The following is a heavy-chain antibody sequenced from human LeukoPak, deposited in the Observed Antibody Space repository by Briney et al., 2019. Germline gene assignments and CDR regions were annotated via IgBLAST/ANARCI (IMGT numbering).Heavy chain of an antibody. Sequence: PGGSLRLSCAASGFTFSDYYMSWIRQAPGKGLEWVSYISSSSSYIYYADSVKGRFTISRDNAKNSLYLQMNSLRAEDTAVYYCARDSRPTPARYSSSWYFDYWGQGTLVTVSS. J-gene: IGHJ4*02. V-gene: IGHV3-11*06. CDR1: GFTFSDYY. CDR2: ISSSSSYI. CDR3: ARDSRPTPARYSSSWYFDY. D-gene: IGHD6-13*01.